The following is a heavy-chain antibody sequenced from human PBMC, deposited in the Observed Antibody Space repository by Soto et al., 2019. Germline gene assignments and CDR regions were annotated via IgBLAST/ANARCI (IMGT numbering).Heavy chain of an antibody. CDR3: ARRGVNDILTGYYNGPYGMDV. CDR2: IIPIFGTA. Sequence: ASVKVSCKASGGTFSSYAISWVRQAPVQGLEWMGGIIPIFGTANYAQKFQGRVTITADESTSTAYMELSSLRSEDTAVYYCARRGVNDILTGYYNGPYGMDVWGQGTTVTVSS. CDR1: GGTFSSYA. D-gene: IGHD3-9*01. V-gene: IGHV1-69*13. J-gene: IGHJ6*02.